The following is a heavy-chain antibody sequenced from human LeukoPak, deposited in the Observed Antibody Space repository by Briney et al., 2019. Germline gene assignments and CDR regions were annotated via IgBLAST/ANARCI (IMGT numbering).Heavy chain of an antibody. V-gene: IGHV3-30*02. D-gene: IGHD3-10*01. CDR1: GFTFSSYG. CDR2: IRYDGSNK. J-gene: IGHJ4*02. Sequence: GGSLRLSCAASGFTFSSYGMHWVRQAPGKGLEWVAFIRYDGSNKYYADSVKGRFTISRDNSKNTLYLQMNSLRAEDTAVYYCAKDRAYYYGPGSLGLGDYWGQGTLVTVSS. CDR3: AKDRAYYYGPGSLGLGDY.